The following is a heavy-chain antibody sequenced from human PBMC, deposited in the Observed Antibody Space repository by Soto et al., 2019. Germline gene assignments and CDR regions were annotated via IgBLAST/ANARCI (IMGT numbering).Heavy chain of an antibody. CDR1: GGSISSGGYY. V-gene: IGHV4-31*03. J-gene: IGHJ6*03. Sequence: SETLSLTCTVSGGSISSGGYYWSWIRQHPGKGLEWIGYIYYSGSTYYNPSLKSRVTISVDTSKNQFSLKLSSVTAADTAVYYCARARREHYYYYYMDVWGKGTTDTVSS. CDR2: IYYSGST. CDR3: ARARREHYYYYYMDV.